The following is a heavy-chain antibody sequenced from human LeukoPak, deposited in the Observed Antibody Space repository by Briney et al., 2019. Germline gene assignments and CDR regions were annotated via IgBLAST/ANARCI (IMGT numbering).Heavy chain of an antibody. CDR1: GFTVSSNY. CDR3: ARNSGSYFPYFDY. J-gene: IGHJ4*02. CDR2: IYSGGST. V-gene: IGHV3-66*02. D-gene: IGHD1-26*01. Sequence: QPGGSLRLSCAASGFTVSSNYMSWVRQAPGKGLEWVSVIYSGGSTYYADSVKGRFTISRDNSKNTLYLQMNSLRAVDTAVYYCARNSGSYFPYFDYWGQGTLVTVSS.